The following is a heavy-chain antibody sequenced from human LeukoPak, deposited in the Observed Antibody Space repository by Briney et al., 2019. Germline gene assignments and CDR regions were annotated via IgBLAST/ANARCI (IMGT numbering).Heavy chain of an antibody. J-gene: IGHJ4*02. V-gene: IGHV5-51*01. CDR1: GYAFNTYW. CDR3: ARRDVSAWYYFDY. CDR2: IYPGDSDI. D-gene: IGHD6-19*01. Sequence: GESLEISLKGSGYAFNTYWVGWVRPMPGKGLEWIGIIYPGDSDIRYSPSFRGQVTISADKPSSTAYLQWSSLKASDTAMYYCARRDVSAWYYFDYWGQGTLVTVSS.